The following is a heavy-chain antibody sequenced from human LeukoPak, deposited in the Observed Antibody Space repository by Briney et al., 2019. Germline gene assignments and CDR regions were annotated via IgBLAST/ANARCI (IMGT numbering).Heavy chain of an antibody. V-gene: IGHV3-7*01. CDR3: ARDVGGSLDY. CDR2: IKGDESAK. J-gene: IGHJ4*02. CDR1: GFTFSTYW. Sequence: TGGSLRLSCAASGFTFSTYWMAWVRQAPGKGLEWVANIKGDESAKHQADSVKGRFTISRDNAQNSVYLQMSNLRGEDTAVYYCARDVGGSLDYWGQGTLITVSS. D-gene: IGHD1-26*01.